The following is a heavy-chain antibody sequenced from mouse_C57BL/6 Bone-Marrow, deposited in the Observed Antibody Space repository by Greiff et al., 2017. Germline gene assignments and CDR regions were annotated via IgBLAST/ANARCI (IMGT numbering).Heavy chain of an antibody. D-gene: IGHD2-2*01. J-gene: IGHJ2*01. CDR1: GYTFTSYW. CDR3: ARLWLRPYYFDY. CDR2: IDPSDSYT. Sequence: QVQLQQPGAELVKPGASVKLSCKASGYTFTSYWMQWVKQRPGQGLEWIGEIDPSDSYTNYNQKFKGKATLTVDTSSSTAYMQLSSLTSEDSAVYYCARLWLRPYYFDYWGQGTTLTVSS. V-gene: IGHV1-50*01.